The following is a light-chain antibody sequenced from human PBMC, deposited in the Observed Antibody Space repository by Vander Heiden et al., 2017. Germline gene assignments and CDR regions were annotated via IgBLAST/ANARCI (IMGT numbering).Light chain of an antibody. J-gene: IGKJ4*01. CDR3: QQYVTIPLT. Sequence: DIVMTQYPDSLAVSLGERASVNCKSSQTLLKSSNNKNYLAWYQHKPGQPPKLLIYWASTRQSGVPDRFSGGGFGTDYTLTISSLQAEDVAVYYCQQYVTIPLTFGGGTKVEIK. CDR1: QTLLKSSNNKNY. V-gene: IGKV4-1*01. CDR2: WAS.